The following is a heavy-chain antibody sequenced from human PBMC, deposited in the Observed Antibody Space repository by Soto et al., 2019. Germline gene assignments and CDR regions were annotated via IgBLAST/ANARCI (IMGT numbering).Heavy chain of an antibody. Sequence: PGGSLRLSCAASGFTFSSYDMHWVRQATGKGLEWVSAIGTAGDTYYPGSVKGRFTISRENAKNSLYLQMNSLRAEDTAVYYCARARLARNEYSSSSNDYYYGMDVWGQGTTVTVSS. V-gene: IGHV3-13*01. CDR3: ARARLARNEYSSSSNDYYYGMDV. CDR2: IGTAGDT. CDR1: GFTFSSYD. J-gene: IGHJ6*02. D-gene: IGHD6-13*01.